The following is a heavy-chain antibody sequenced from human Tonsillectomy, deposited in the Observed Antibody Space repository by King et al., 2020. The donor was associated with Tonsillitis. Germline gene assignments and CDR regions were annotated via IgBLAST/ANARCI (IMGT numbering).Heavy chain of an antibody. CDR1: GYTFTRYG. Sequence: VQLVQSGAEVKKPGASVKVSCKASGYTFTRYGISWVRQAPGQGLEWMGCISAYKGNTNDAQKVQGRVTMTTDTSTSTAYMVLRSLRSDDTAVYYCGRDDYYDSSGGFDYWGQGTLVTVSS. CDR3: GRDDYYDSSGGFDY. V-gene: IGHV1-18*01. J-gene: IGHJ4*02. CDR2: ISAYKGNT. D-gene: IGHD3-22*01.